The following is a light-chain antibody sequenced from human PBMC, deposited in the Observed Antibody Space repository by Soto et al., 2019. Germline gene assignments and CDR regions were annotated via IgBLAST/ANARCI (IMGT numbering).Light chain of an antibody. CDR2: VVT. J-gene: IGLJ1*01. V-gene: IGLV2-8*01. CDR3: SSYAGSNNFV. Sequence: QSALTQPASVSGSPGQAITISCAGTSSGIGSYDFVSWHQQHPGKAPKLLIYVVTKRPSGVPDRFSGSKSGNTASLTVSGLQAEDEADYYCSSYAGSNNFVFGTGTKVTVL. CDR1: SSGIGSYDF.